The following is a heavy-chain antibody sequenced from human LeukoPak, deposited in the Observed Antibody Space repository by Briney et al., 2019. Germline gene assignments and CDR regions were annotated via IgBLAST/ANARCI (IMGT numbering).Heavy chain of an antibody. Sequence: GESLKISCKGSGYSFTSYWISWVRQMPGKGLEWMGRIDPSDSYTNYSPSFQGHVTISADKSISTAYLQWSSLKASDTAMYYCARVSGDIVGQLQFDYWGQGTLVTVSS. J-gene: IGHJ4*02. CDR1: GYSFTSYW. V-gene: IGHV5-10-1*01. CDR3: ARVSGDIVGQLQFDY. CDR2: IDPSDSYT. D-gene: IGHD5-24*01.